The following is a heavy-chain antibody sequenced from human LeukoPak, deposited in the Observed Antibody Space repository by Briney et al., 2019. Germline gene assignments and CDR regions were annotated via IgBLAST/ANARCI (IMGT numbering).Heavy chain of an antibody. Sequence: SETLSLTCAVYGGSFSGYYWSWIRQPPGKGLEWIGEINHSGSTNYNPSLKSRVTISVDTSKNQFSLKLSSVTAADTAVYYCARGRGIAARPRYYFDYWGQGTLVTVSS. J-gene: IGHJ4*02. CDR1: GGSFSGYY. CDR2: INHSGST. D-gene: IGHD6-6*01. V-gene: IGHV4-34*01. CDR3: ARGRGIAARPRYYFDY.